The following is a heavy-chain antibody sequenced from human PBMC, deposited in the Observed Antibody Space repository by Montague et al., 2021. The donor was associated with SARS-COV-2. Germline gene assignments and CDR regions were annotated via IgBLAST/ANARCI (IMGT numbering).Heavy chain of an antibody. CDR2: IYWGXEK. CDR3: VHYASGSYYFHY. D-gene: IGHD3-10*01. V-gene: IGHV2-5*08. J-gene: IGHJ4*02. CDR1: GFSITTSTMG. Sequence: PALVKPTQTLTLTCTFSGFSITTSTMGVGWIRQPPGKALEWLALIYWGXEKRFSPSLKSRLTITKDTLKDQVVLRMTNMDPVDTATYYCVHYASGSYYFHYWGQGTLVTVSS.